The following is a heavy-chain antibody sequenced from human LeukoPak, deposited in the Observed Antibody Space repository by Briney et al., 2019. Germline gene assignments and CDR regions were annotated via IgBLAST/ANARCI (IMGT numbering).Heavy chain of an antibody. J-gene: IGHJ5*02. V-gene: IGHV4-34*01. CDR3: ARASSYDGATRYNPSWFGP. CDR1: GGPFSVFF. D-gene: IGHD3-22*01. Sequence: PSETLSLTCANYGGPFSVFFWSCIREPPGKGLEWIGEVNHSGGTNYNPSLKSRVSISIDTSKNQYSLKLTSVTAADTAVYYCARASSYDGATRYNPSWFGPWGQGTRVTVSS. CDR2: VNHSGGT.